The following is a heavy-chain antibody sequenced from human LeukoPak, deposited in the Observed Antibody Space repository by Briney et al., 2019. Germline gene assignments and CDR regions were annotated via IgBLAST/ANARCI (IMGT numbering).Heavy chain of an antibody. CDR3: ARGARADPYYDYVWGSYRNDY. J-gene: IGHJ4*02. CDR2: INHSGRT. CDR1: GGSFSGYY. Sequence: PSETLSLTCAVYGGSFSGYYWSWVRQTPGEGVEWIGEINHSGRTNYNTSLKSGVTISVDTCKKHFSLKLSSVTAADTAVYYCARGARADPYYDYVWGSYRNDYWGQGTLVTVSS. V-gene: IGHV4-34*01. D-gene: IGHD3-16*02.